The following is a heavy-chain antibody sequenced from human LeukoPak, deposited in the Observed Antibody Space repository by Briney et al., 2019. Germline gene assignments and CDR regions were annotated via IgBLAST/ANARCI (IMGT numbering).Heavy chain of an antibody. D-gene: IGHD3-10*01. CDR2: ISAYNGNT. CDR1: GYTLTELS. CDR3: ARCVDPYYYGSGSYRGDY. Sequence: ASVKVSCKVSGYTLTELSMHWVRQAPGQGLEWMGWISAYNGNTNYAQKLQGRVTMTTDTSTSTAYMELRSLRSDDTAVYYCARCVDPYYYGSGSYRGDYWGQGTLVTVSS. V-gene: IGHV1-18*01. J-gene: IGHJ4*02.